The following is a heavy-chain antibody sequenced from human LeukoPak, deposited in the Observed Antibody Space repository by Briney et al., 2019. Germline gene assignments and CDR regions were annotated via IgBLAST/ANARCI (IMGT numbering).Heavy chain of an antibody. V-gene: IGHV4-59*01. CDR3: ARAPMVRAGWFDP. D-gene: IGHD3-10*01. Sequence: PSETLSLTCTVSGGSISSYYWSWIRQPPGKGLEWIGYIYYSGSTNYNPSLKSRVTISVDTSKNQSSLKLSSVTAADTAVYYCARAPMVRAGWFDPWGQGTLVTVSS. CDR2: IYYSGST. J-gene: IGHJ5*02. CDR1: GGSISSYY.